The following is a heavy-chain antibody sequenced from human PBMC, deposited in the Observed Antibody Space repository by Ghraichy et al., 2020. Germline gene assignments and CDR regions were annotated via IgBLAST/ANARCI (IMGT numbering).Heavy chain of an antibody. V-gene: IGHV3-74*01. CDR3: ARGRNWGIDS. CDR2: INSDGSTT. J-gene: IGHJ5*01. D-gene: IGHD7-27*01. CDR1: GFIFSSYW. Sequence: GESLRLSCAASGFIFSSYWMHWVRQAPGKGLVWVSRINSDGSTTTYADSVKGRFTISRDNAKNTLYLEMNSLRAEDTAVYFCARGRNWGIDSWGQGTLVTVSS.